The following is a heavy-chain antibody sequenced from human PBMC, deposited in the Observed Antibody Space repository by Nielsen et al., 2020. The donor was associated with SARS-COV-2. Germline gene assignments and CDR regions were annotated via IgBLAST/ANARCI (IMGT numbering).Heavy chain of an antibody. D-gene: IGHD6-13*01. J-gene: IGHJ4*02. CDR2: INHSGST. Sequence: SETLSLTCAVYGGSLSGYYWSWNRQPPGKGLEWIGEINHSGSTNYNTSLKSRVTISVDTSKNQFSLKLSSVTAADTAVYYCARGYSSSWYGGGWGQGTLVTVSS. CDR3: ARGYSSSWYGGG. V-gene: IGHV4-34*01. CDR1: GGSLSGYY.